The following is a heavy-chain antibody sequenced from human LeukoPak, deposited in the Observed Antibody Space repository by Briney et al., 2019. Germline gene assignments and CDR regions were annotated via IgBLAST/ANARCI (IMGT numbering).Heavy chain of an antibody. V-gene: IGHV3-48*03. CDR2: ISSSGSTI. CDR1: GFTFSSYE. Sequence: GGSLRLSCAASGFTFSSYEMNWVRQPPGKGLEWVSYISSSGSTIYYADSVKGRFTISRDNSKNTLYLQLNSLRAEDTAVYYCGKAGWLYAFDIWGQGTMVTVSS. J-gene: IGHJ3*02. CDR3: GKAGWLYAFDI. D-gene: IGHD6-19*01.